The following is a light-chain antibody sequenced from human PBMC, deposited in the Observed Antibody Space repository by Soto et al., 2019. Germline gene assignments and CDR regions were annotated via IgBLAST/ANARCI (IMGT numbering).Light chain of an antibody. Sequence: EIVLTQSPGTLSLSPGESATLSCRASRSLDSGQLAWYQQKVGRAARLLIHDAFIRATGIPDRFSGSGSGTDFTLTIARLEPEDFAVYYCQQYGGSPRTFGQGTRLETK. J-gene: IGKJ5*01. CDR2: DAF. CDR1: RSLDSGQ. V-gene: IGKV3-20*01. CDR3: QQYGGSPRT.